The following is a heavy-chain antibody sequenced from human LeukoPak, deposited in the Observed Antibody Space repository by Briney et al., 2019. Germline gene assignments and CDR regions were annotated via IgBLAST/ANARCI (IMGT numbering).Heavy chain of an antibody. D-gene: IGHD2-15*01. CDR2: ISSNGGST. CDR3: ARQGGSSPDAAFDI. J-gene: IGHJ3*02. V-gene: IGHV3-64*01. CDR1: GFTFGSYA. Sequence: PGGSLRLSCAASGFTFGSYAMHWVRQAPGKGLEYVSAISSNGGSTYYANSVKGRFTISRDNSKNTLYLQMGSLRAEDMAVYYCARQGGSSPDAAFDIWGQGTMVTVSS.